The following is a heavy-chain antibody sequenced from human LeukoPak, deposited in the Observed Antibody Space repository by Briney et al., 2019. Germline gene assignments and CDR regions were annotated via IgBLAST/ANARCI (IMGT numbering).Heavy chain of an antibody. CDR2: IYTSGST. CDR1: GVSISSYY. D-gene: IGHD3-22*01. V-gene: IGHV4-4*09. J-gene: IGHJ5*02. CDR3: ARLGGYYDSSGYYLDP. Sequence: PSETLSLTCTASGVSISSYYWSWIRQPPAKGLEWIGYIYTSGSTNYNPSLKSRVTVSGDTSRNQFSLKLNSVTAADTAVYYCARLGGYYDSSGYYLDPGGQGTLVTVSS.